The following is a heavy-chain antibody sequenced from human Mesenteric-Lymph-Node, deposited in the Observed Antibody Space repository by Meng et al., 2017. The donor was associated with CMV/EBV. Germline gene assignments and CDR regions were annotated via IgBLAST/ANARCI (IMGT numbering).Heavy chain of an antibody. Sequence: GGSLRLSCAASGFTVSSNYMTWVRQAPGKGLEWVSVIYSGGTTYYVDSVKGRFTISRDNSKNTLHLQMSSLRAEDTAVYYCARVQVDDYGNYYFYGMDVWGQGTTVTVSS. CDR3: ARVQVDDYGNYYFYGMDV. V-gene: IGHV3-66*02. CDR1: GFTVSSNY. CDR2: IYSGGTT. J-gene: IGHJ6*02. D-gene: IGHD4/OR15-4a*01.